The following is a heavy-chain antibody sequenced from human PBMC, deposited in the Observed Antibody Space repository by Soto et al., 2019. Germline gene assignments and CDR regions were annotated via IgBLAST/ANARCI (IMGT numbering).Heavy chain of an antibody. D-gene: IGHD3-22*01. CDR1: GGTFNNNG. V-gene: IGHV1-69*01. CDR3: AIDRMHCDRSGYSGRRLFEP. J-gene: IGHJ5*02. Sequence: QVQLVQSGAEVKKPGSSVKVSCKASGGTFNNNGVTWGRQAPGQGLECMGGLIPIFGTASYARTFQGRVSIFADDSTCTPYMELTSLRSEDTAVHYCAIDRMHCDRSGYSGRRLFEPWGQGTLVTVSS. CDR2: LIPIFGTA.